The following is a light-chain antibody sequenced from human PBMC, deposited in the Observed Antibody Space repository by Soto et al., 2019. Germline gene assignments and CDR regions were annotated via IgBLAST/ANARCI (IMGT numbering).Light chain of an antibody. Sequence: QSVLTQPPSVSAAPGQKVTISCSGSSSNIGNNYVSWYQQLPGTAPKLLIYDNNKRPSGIPDRFSGSKSGTSATLGITGLQTGDEADYYCGTWDSSPSAVGWVFGGGTKLTVL. CDR1: SSNIGNNY. CDR3: GTWDSSPSAVGWV. J-gene: IGLJ3*02. V-gene: IGLV1-51*01. CDR2: DNN.